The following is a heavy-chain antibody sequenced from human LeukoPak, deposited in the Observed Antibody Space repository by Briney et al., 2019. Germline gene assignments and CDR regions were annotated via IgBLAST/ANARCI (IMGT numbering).Heavy chain of an antibody. CDR2: ISAYNGNT. V-gene: IGHV1-18*01. CDR1: GYTFTSYG. J-gene: IGHJ4*02. D-gene: IGHD4-17*01. CDR3: ARDRHTVSTWLEVFDY. Sequence: GASEKVSCKACGYTFTSYGISWVRQAPGQRLEWMGWISAYNGNTNYTQNPQGRVTMTTDTSKSTAYMSLRSVRAHDTAVYYCARDRHTVSTWLEVFDYWGQGTLVTVSS.